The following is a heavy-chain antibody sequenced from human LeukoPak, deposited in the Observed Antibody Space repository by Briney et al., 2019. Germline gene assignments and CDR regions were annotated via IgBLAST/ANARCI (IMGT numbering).Heavy chain of an antibody. CDR3: AKDPHYYDSSGYYDY. J-gene: IGHJ4*02. D-gene: IGHD3-22*01. Sequence: GRSLRLSCAASGFTFSSYGMHWVRQAPGKGLEWVAVISYDGSNKYYADSVKGRFTISRDNSKNTLYLQMNSLRAEDTVVYCCAKDPHYYDSSGYYDYWGQGTLVTVSS. CDR1: GFTFSSYG. V-gene: IGHV3-30*18. CDR2: ISYDGSNK.